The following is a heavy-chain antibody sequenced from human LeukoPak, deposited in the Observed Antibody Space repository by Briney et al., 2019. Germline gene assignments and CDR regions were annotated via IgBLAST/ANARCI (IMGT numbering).Heavy chain of an antibody. CDR3: ARGFSISEVLAGPWEFDY. CDR1: GYTFTSYG. CDR2: ISAYNGNT. J-gene: IGHJ4*02. Sequence: ASVKVSCKASGYTFTSYGISWVRQAPGQGLEWMGWISAYNGNTNYAQKLQGRVTMTTDTSTSTACMELRSLRSDDTAVYYCARGFSISEVLAGPWEFDYWGQGTLVTVSS. D-gene: IGHD1-26*01. V-gene: IGHV1-18*01.